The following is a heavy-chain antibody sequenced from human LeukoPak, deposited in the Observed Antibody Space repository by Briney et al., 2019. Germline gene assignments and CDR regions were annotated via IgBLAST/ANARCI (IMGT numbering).Heavy chain of an antibody. D-gene: IGHD3-22*01. V-gene: IGHV3-73*01. CDR2: IRSKANSYAT. Sequence: PGGSLRLSCAASGFSFSGSAIHWVRQASGKGLEWVGRIRSKANSYATAYVASVKGRFTISRDESKNTAYLQMNSLKTEDTAVYYCTRRAKDDSSGYYSTWGQGTLVTVSS. J-gene: IGHJ5*02. CDR3: TRRAKDDSSGYYST. CDR1: GFSFSGSA.